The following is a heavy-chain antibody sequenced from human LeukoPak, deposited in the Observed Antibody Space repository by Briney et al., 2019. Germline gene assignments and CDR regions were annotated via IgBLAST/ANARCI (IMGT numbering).Heavy chain of an antibody. CDR3: AKDRDWNYVGDWFDP. Sequence: GGSLRLSCAASGFTFSSYAMSWVRQAPGKGLEWVSAISGSGGSTYYADSVKGRFTISRDNSKNTLNLQMNSLRAEDTAVYYCAKDRDWNYVGDWFDPWGQGTLVTVSS. CDR1: GFTFSSYA. D-gene: IGHD1-7*01. V-gene: IGHV3-23*01. CDR2: ISGSGGST. J-gene: IGHJ5*02.